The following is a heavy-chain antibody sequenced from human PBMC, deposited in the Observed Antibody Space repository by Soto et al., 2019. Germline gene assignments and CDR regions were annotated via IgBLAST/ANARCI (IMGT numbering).Heavy chain of an antibody. CDR1: GFSLSTTGMV. Sequence: SGPTLVNPTQTLTLTCTFSGFSLSTTGMVVSWVRQAPGTALEWLALIDWDDDKFYNTFLETRLTISKDTSKNQVVLTMTNMDPVDTATYYCARMSTAGAHYFYGMDVWGQGTTVTVSS. D-gene: IGHD2-21*02. V-gene: IGHV2-70*20. CDR2: IDWDDDK. J-gene: IGHJ6*02. CDR3: ARMSTAGAHYFYGMDV.